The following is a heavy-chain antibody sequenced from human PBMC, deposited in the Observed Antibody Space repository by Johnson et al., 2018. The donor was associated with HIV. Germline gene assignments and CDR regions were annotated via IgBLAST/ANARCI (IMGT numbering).Heavy chain of an antibody. CDR2: ISWNSGNI. Sequence: VQLVESGGGVVQPGRSLRLSCAASGFTFNDYAMHWVRQAPGMGLEWVSGISWNSGNIGYADSVKGRFTISRDNAKNSLYLQMNSLRAEDTALYYCAKVDCGGDTCAGYDPFDLWGQGTLVTVSS. D-gene: IGHD2-21*01. J-gene: IGHJ3*01. V-gene: IGHV3-9*01. CDR1: GFTFNDYA. CDR3: AKVDCGGDTCAGYDPFDL.